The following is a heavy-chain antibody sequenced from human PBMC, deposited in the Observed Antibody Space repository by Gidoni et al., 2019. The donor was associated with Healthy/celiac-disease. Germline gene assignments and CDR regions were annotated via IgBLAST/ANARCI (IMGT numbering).Heavy chain of an antibody. CDR1: GFTFSSYG. D-gene: IGHD5-18*01. CDR2: IWYDGSNK. CDR3: ARDGRAYSYGPFDY. Sequence: QVQLVESGGGVVQPGRSLRLSCAASGFTFSSYGMHWVRQAPGKGLEGVAVIWYDGSNKYYADSVKGRFTISRDNSKNTLYLQMNSLRAEDTAVYYCARDGRAYSYGPFDYWGQGTLVTVSS. J-gene: IGHJ4*02. V-gene: IGHV3-33*01.